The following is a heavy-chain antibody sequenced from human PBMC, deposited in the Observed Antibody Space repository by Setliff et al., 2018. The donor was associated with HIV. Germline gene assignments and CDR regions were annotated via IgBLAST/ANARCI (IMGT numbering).Heavy chain of an antibody. V-gene: IGHV1-18*01. Sequence: GASVKVSCKASGYTFTSYDISWVRQAPGQGLEWMGWMSTYNGNTNYAQKVQGRVTLTTDTSTSTAYMELRSLRSDDTAVDYCARSEGQGLRPEGALCDYWGQGTLVTVSS. D-gene: IGHD6-25*01. CDR2: MSTYNGNT. CDR1: GYTFTSYD. CDR3: ARSEGQGLRPEGALCDY. J-gene: IGHJ4*02.